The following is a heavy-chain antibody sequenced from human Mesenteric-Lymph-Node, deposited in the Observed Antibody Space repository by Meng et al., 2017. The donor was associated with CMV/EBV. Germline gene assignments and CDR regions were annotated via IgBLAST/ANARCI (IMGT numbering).Heavy chain of an antibody. D-gene: IGHD3-22*01. CDR2: ISNGGTTK. Sequence: REYYLRWYRQGPGKGLEWGVAISNGGTTKCYADTVKGQLTISRDNAEKLLFLQMINLRVEDTAVYYCTRVVDSSGYYSLFAAFCDYWGQGTLVTVSS. V-gene: IGHV3-11*04. CDR1: REYY. J-gene: IGHJ4*02. CDR3: TRVVDSSGYYSLFAAFCDY.